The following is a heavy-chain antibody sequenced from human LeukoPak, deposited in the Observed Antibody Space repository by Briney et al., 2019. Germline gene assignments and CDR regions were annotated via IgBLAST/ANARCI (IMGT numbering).Heavy chain of an antibody. Sequence: GSLRLSCAASGFAVSTSSMSWVRQAPGKGLEWLSVIYSGASTDYADSVKGRFTISRHNSRNTLYLQLNSLRADDTAVYYCVRVISYFDYWGQGTVVTVSS. CDR2: IYSGAST. J-gene: IGHJ4*02. CDR3: VRVISYFDY. CDR1: GFAVSTSS. V-gene: IGHV3-53*04. D-gene: IGHD3/OR15-3a*01.